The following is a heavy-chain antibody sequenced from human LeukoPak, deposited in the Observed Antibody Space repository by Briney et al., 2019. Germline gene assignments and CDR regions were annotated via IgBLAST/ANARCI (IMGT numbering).Heavy chain of an antibody. V-gene: IGHV1-69*06. Sequence: SVKVSCKASGGTFSSYAISWVRQAPGQGLEWMGGIIPIFGTANYAQKFQGRVTITADKSTSTAYMELSSLRSEDTAVYYCASSRIVVPAAMFWFDPWGQGTLVTVSS. J-gene: IGHJ5*02. CDR1: GGTFSSYA. D-gene: IGHD2-2*01. CDR3: ASSRIVVPAAMFWFDP. CDR2: IIPIFGTA.